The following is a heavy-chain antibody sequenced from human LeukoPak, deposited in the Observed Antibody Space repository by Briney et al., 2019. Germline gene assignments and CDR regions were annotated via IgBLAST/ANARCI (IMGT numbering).Heavy chain of an antibody. CDR1: GFTVSSNY. J-gene: IGHJ3*02. Sequence: GGSLRLSCAASGFTVSSNYMGSVRQAPGKGLEWVSVIYSGGFTSYADSVKGRFTISRDSSKNTLYLQMNSLRAEDTAVYYCFGIRLGDGFDIWGQRTMVIVSS. V-gene: IGHV3-53*01. CDR3: FGIRLGDGFDI. CDR2: IYSGGFT. D-gene: IGHD3-16*01.